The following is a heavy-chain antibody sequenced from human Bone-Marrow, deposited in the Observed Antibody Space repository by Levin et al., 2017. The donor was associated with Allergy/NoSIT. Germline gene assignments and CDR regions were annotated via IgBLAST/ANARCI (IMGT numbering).Heavy chain of an antibody. CDR1: GFPFSRSS. J-gene: IGHJ4*02. V-gene: IGHV3-23*01. D-gene: IGHD6-19*01. CDR3: AKSSDWYDY. Sequence: PGGSLRLSCAASGFPFSRSSMAWVRQAPGKGLEWVSFISSSGADTYYADSVKGRFTISRDDSKNTMYLQMNSLRAEDTAIYFCAKSSDWYDYWGQGTLVTVSS. CDR2: ISSSGADT.